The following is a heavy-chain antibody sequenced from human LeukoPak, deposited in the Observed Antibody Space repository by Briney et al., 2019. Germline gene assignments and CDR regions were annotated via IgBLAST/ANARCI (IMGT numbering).Heavy chain of an antibody. J-gene: IGHJ3*02. D-gene: IGHD5-18*01. CDR3: ASGRGLYSFYAFDI. CDR1: GGSISRYY. CDR2: IYYSGST. V-gene: IGHV4-59*01. Sequence: SETLSLTCTVSGGSISRYYWSWIRQPPGKGREWIGYIYYSGSTNYNPSLKSRVSISLDTSKNQFSLKLSSVTAADTAVYYCASGRGLYSFYAFDIWGQGTMVTVSS.